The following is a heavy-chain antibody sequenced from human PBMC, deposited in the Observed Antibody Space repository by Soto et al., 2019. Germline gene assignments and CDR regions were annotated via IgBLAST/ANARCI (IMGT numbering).Heavy chain of an antibody. Sequence: GGSLRLSCAASGFIFSNYAMTWVRQAPGKGLEWVSGISNSGANTYYRDSVKGRFTISRDNSKNTLYLQMHSLRAEDTALYYCAKSWAFDFYCYGMEVWGQGTTVTVSS. J-gene: IGHJ6*02. CDR1: GFIFSNYA. CDR2: ISNSGANT. V-gene: IGHV3-23*02. D-gene: IGHD6-13*01. CDR3: AKSWAFDFYCYGMEV.